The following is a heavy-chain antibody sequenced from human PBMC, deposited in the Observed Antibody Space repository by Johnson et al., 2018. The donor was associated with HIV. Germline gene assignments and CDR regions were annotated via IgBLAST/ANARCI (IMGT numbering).Heavy chain of an antibody. CDR1: GFTVSSNY. J-gene: IGHJ3*02. D-gene: IGHD1-26*01. CDR2: IYSGGST. CDR3: AKDRIVGAIGDAFDI. V-gene: IGHV3-53*01. Sequence: RLSCAASGFTVSSNYMSWVRQAPGKGLEWVSVIYSGGSTYYADSVKGRFTISRDNSKHTLYLQMNSLRAEDTAVYYCAKDRIVGAIGDAFDIWGQGTMVTVSS.